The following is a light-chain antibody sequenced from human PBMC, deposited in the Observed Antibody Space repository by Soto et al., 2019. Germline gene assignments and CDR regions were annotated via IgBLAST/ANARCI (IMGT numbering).Light chain of an antibody. CDR2: GAS. V-gene: IGKV3-15*01. CDR3: QQYKDWRT. J-gene: IGKJ1*01. CDR1: QTIDNK. Sequence: IVMTQSPATLPVSPGERATLSCRASQTIDNKLAWYQQRPGQAPRLLIYGASIRATGIPARFSGSGSGTEFTLTISGLQSEDFGVYYCQQYKDWRTFGQGTKVDIK.